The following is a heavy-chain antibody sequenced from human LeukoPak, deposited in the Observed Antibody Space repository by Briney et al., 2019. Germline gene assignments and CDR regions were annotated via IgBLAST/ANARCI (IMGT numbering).Heavy chain of an antibody. V-gene: IGHV4-39*07. Sequence: SETLSLTCTVSGGSISSSSYYWGWIRQPPGKGLEWIGGIYYSGSTYYNPSLKSRVTISVDTSKNQFSLQLNSVTPEDTAVYYCARDHGYCSGGSCYNYYYMDVWGKGTTVTVSS. J-gene: IGHJ6*03. CDR2: IYYSGST. D-gene: IGHD2-15*01. CDR1: GGSISSSSYY. CDR3: ARDHGYCSGGSCYNYYYMDV.